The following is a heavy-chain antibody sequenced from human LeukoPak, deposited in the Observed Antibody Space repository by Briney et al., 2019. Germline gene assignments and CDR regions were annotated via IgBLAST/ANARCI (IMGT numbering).Heavy chain of an antibody. Sequence: SKTLSLTCSVSGASISSYYWSWIRQPPGKGLEWIGNIYYSGRTNYNPSLKSRVTISLDTSKNQFSLKLTSVTAADTAVYYCARGAPVDYWGQGTLVTVSS. CDR1: GASISSYY. CDR3: ARGAPVDY. CDR2: IYYSGRT. V-gene: IGHV4-59*01. J-gene: IGHJ4*02.